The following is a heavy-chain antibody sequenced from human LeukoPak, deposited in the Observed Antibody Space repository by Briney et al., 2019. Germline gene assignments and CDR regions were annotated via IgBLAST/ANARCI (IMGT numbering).Heavy chain of an antibody. J-gene: IGHJ4*02. CDR2: IYYSGST. CDR3: ARDSQSREFDY. CDR1: GGSVSSGSYY. Sequence: PSETLSLTCTVSGGSVSSGSYYWTWIRQPPGKGLEWIGYIYYSGSTNYNPSLKSRVTISVDTSKNQFSLKLSSVTAADTAVYYCARDSQSREFDYWGQGTMVTVSS. V-gene: IGHV4-61*01. D-gene: IGHD6-13*01.